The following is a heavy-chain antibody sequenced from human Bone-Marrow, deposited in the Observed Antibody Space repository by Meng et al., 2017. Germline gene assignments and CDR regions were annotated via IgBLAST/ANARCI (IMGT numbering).Heavy chain of an antibody. CDR3: GKQYSGSYEY. V-gene: IGHV3-23*04. CDR2: ITGSGGST. CDR1: GFTFSSYA. D-gene: IGHD1-26*01. Sequence: EVHVVGSGGGLVQPGGSLRLSCAASGFTFSSYAMSWVRQAQGKGLEWLSAITGSGGSTYYADSVKGRFTISRDNSKNTLYLQMNSLRAEDTAIYYCGKQYSGSYEYWGQGTLVTVSS. J-gene: IGHJ4*02.